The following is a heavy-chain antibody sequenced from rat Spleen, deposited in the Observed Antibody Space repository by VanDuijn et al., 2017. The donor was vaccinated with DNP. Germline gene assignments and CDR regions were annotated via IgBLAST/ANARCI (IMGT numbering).Heavy chain of an antibody. V-gene: IGHV5-7*01. CDR2: IGSPAYAP. J-gene: IGHJ2*01. Sequence: EVQLVESGGGLVQPGRSLKLSCAASGFTFSHYNMAWVRQAPKKGLEWVAYIGSPAYAPYYTDSVKGRFAISRDNAKSTLYLQMDSLRSDDTATYYCARRWEEDYFDYWGQGVMVTVSS. CDR3: ARRWEEDYFDY. CDR1: GFTFSHYN. D-gene: IGHD5-1*01.